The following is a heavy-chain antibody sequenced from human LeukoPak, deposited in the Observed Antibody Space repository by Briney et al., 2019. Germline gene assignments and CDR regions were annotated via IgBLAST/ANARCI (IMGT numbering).Heavy chain of an antibody. V-gene: IGHV5-51*01. D-gene: IGHD3-22*01. CDR3: ARLGYPYYYDSSGYLY. CDR1: GYSFTSYW. J-gene: IGHJ4*02. CDR2: IYPGDSDT. Sequence: GGSLKISCKGSGYSFTSYWIGWVRQMPGKGLEWMGIIYPGDSDTRYSPSFQGQVTISADKSISTAYLQWSSLKASDTAMYYCARLGYPYYYDSSGYLYWGQGTLVTVSS.